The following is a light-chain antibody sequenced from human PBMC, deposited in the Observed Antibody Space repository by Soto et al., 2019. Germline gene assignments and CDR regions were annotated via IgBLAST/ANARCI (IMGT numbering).Light chain of an antibody. CDR2: GAS. J-gene: IGKJ3*01. V-gene: IGKV3-20*01. CDR1: QSVSSN. Sequence: IALTQSPGTLSVSPGERATLSCSVSQSVSSNLAWYQQKPGQAPRLLIYGASSMATGIPDRFSGSGFGTDFTLTISSLEPEDFAVYYCQHYDISLFAFGPGTKVDIK. CDR3: QHYDISLFA.